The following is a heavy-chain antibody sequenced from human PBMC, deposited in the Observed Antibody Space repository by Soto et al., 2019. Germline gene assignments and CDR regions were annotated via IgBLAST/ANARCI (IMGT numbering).Heavy chain of an antibody. J-gene: IGHJ6*02. D-gene: IGHD6-13*01. CDR1: GFTFSSYS. V-gene: IGHV3-21*01. Sequence: GGSLRFSCAASGFTFSSYSMNWVRQAPGKGLEWVSSISSSSSYIYYADSVKGRFTISRDNAKNSLYLQMNSLRAEDTAVYYCARIAAAGLNGYYGMDVWGQGTTVTVSS. CDR3: ARIAAAGLNGYYGMDV. CDR2: ISSSSSYI.